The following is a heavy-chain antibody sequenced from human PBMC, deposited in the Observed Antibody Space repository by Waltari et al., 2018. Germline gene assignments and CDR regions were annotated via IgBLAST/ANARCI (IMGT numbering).Heavy chain of an antibody. J-gene: IGHJ4*02. CDR3: ARVGLKDY. CDR1: AVSFSGSY. D-gene: IGHD3-10*01. CDR2: INHSGST. Sequence: QVQLPQRGAGPLKPSETLSLTCAASAVSFSGSYWSWIRQPTGKGLEWIGEINHSGSTNYNPSLKSRVTISVDTSKNQFSLKLSSVTAADTAVYYCARVGLKDYWGQGTLVTVSS. V-gene: IGHV4-34*01.